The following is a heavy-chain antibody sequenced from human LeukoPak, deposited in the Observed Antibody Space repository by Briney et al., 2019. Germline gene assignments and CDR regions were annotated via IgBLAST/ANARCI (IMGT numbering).Heavy chain of an antibody. D-gene: IGHD6-19*01. CDR2: ISSSGTTI. CDR1: GFTFSVYE. Sequence: GGSLRLSCAVSGFTFSVYEMNWVRQAPGKGLEWGSNISSSGTTIYYADSVRGRFSISRDNAKSSLYLQMNSLRVEDTAVYYCALLAVASDFDYWGQGALVTVSS. CDR3: ALLAVASDFDY. J-gene: IGHJ4*02. V-gene: IGHV3-48*03.